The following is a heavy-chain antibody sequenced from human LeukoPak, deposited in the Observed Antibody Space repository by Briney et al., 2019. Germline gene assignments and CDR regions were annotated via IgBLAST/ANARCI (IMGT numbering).Heavy chain of an antibody. Sequence: ASVKVSCKASGGTLSSYAISWVRQAPGQGLEWMGRIIPIFGTANYAQKFQGRVTITTDESTSTAYMELSSLRSEDTAVYYCARVAGYTSFFDYWGQGTLVTVSS. CDR1: GGTLSSYA. V-gene: IGHV1-69*05. CDR2: IIPIFGTA. CDR3: ARVAGYTSFFDY. J-gene: IGHJ4*02. D-gene: IGHD6-19*01.